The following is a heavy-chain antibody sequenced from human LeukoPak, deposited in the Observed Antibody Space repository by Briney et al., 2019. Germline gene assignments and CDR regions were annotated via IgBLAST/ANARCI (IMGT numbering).Heavy chain of an antibody. V-gene: IGHV3-48*03. CDR3: ARSAYCGGDCYQGPYYYYMDV. CDR2: ISSSGSTI. CDR1: GFTFSSYE. Sequence: GGSLRLSCAASGFTFSSYEMNWVRQAPGKGLEWVSYISSSGSTIYYADSVKGRFTISRDNAKNSLYLQMNSLRAEDTAVYYCARSAYCGGDCYQGPYYYYMDVWGKGTTVTVSS. J-gene: IGHJ6*03. D-gene: IGHD2-21*02.